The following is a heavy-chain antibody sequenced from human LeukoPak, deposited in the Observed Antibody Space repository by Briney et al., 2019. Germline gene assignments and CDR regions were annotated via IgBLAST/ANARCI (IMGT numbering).Heavy chain of an antibody. CDR1: EFTFSNYA. D-gene: IGHD2-21*02. V-gene: IGHV3-30*04. CDR2: ISYDGSNT. CDR3: AKDLEECGGDCYSAQFDY. J-gene: IGHJ4*02. Sequence: GGSLRLSCAASEFTFSNYAIHWVRQAPGKGLEWVTVISYDGSNTYYADSVKGRFTISRDNSKNTLYLQMNSLRAEDTAVYYCAKDLEECGGDCYSAQFDYWGQGTLVTVSS.